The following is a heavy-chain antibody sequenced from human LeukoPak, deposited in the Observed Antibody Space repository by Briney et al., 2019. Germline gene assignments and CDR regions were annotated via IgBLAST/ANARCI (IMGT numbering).Heavy chain of an antibody. D-gene: IGHD1-26*01. V-gene: IGHV3-23*01. Sequence: PGGSLRLSCAASGFSFSNYAMTWVRQAPGKGLEWVSGTSGSGGSTYYADSVRGRFTISRDNSKNTFDVQMNSLRAEDTAIYYCARTGVGGGYRFDYWGQGTLVTVSS. CDR3: ARTGVGGGYRFDY. CDR2: TSGSGGST. J-gene: IGHJ4*02. CDR1: GFSFSNYA.